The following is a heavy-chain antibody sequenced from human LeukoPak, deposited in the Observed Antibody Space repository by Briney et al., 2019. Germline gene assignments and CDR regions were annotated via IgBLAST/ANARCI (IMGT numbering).Heavy chain of an antibody. CDR2: ISYDGSNK. CDR3: ARGTKITGTTPFDY. V-gene: IGHV3-30-3*01. CDR1: GFTFSSYA. J-gene: IGHJ4*02. D-gene: IGHD1-7*01. Sequence: GRSLRLSCAASGFTFSSYAMHWVRQAPGKGLEWVAVISYDGSNKYYVDSVKGRFTISRDNAENSLYLQMNSLRAEDMALYYCARGTKITGTTPFDYWGQGTLVTVSS.